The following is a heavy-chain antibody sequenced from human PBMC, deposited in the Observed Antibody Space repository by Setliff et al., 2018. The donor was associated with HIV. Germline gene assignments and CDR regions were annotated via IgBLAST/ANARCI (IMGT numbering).Heavy chain of an antibody. CDR2: INHSGST. CDR1: GGSFSGYH. CDR3: AQLGMVDDFDY. Sequence: SETLSLTCAVYGGSFSGYHWSWIRQSPGKGLEWIGEINHSGSTNYNPSLKSRVTISVDTSKNQFSLKLSSVTAADTAVYYCAQLGMVDDFDYWGQGTLVTVSS. D-gene: IGHD1-1*01. J-gene: IGHJ4*02. V-gene: IGHV4-34*01.